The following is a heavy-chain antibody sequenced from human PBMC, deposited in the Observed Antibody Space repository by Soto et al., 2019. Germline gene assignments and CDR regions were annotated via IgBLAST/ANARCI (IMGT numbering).Heavy chain of an antibody. CDR2: ISYDGSIE. D-gene: IGHD3-10*01. Sequence: QVQLVESGGGVVQPGRSLRLSCAASGFTFSNYGMHWVRQAPGQGLDWVAVISYDGSIEYYSESVKGRFTMSRDNSENTVFLQMNSLRTEDTAVYFCGRDWVWFGAHPIDNWGQGTLVTVSS. CDR1: GFTFSNYG. J-gene: IGHJ4*02. CDR3: GRDWVWFGAHPIDN. V-gene: IGHV3-30*03.